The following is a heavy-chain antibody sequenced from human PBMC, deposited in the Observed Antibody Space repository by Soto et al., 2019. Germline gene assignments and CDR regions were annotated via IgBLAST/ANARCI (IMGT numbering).Heavy chain of an antibody. CDR1: GFTVSSNY. J-gene: IGHJ1*01. D-gene: IGHD6-13*01. CDR2: IYSGGST. V-gene: IGHV3-66*01. CDR3: GRDFGRSSWSTVGAQLHR. Sequence: PGGSLRLSCAASGFTVSSNYMSWVRQAPGKGLEWVSVIYSGGSTYYADSVKGRFTISRDNSKNTLYLQMNSLRAEDTAVYYWGRDFGRSSWSTVGAQLHRWGQSPLITVSS.